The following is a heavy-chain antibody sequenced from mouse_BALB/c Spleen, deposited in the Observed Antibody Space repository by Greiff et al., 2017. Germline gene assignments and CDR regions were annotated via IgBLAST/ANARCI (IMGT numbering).Heavy chain of an antibody. J-gene: IGHJ3*01. V-gene: IGHV5-6-5*01. CDR1: GFTFSSYA. CDR3: ARFYRYGWFAY. CDR2: ISSGGST. Sequence: EVQRVESGGGLVKPGGSLKLSCAASGFTFSSYAMSWVRQTPEKRLEWVASISSGGSTYYPDSVKGRFTISRDNARNILYLQMSSLRSEDTAMYYCARFYRYGWFAYWGQGTLVTVSA. D-gene: IGHD2-14*01.